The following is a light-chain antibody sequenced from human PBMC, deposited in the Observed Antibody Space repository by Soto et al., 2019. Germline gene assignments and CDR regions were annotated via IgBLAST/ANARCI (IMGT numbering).Light chain of an antibody. Sequence: DIQLTQSPSFLSASVGDRVTITCRASQGISSYLAWYQQKPGKAPQLLIYATSTLQSGVPSRFSGSGSGTDFTLTISSLQPEDFATYYCQQLNSYPMYTFGQGTKVDIK. V-gene: IGKV1-9*01. J-gene: IGKJ2*01. CDR3: QQLNSYPMYT. CDR1: QGISSY. CDR2: ATS.